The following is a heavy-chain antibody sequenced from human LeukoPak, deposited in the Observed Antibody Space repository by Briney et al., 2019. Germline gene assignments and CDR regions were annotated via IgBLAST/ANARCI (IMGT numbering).Heavy chain of an antibody. CDR2: VNHSGTT. CDR3: ARAYNGYDYP. D-gene: IGHD5-12*01. J-gene: IGHJ5*02. Sequence: TETLSLTCAVYGGSFTDYYWSWIRQTPGKWLEWIGEVNHSGTTNYNPSLKSRVTISVDTSKNQFSLKVTSVTAADTALYYCARAYNGYDYPWGQGTLVTVSS. CDR1: GGSFTDYY. V-gene: IGHV4-34*01.